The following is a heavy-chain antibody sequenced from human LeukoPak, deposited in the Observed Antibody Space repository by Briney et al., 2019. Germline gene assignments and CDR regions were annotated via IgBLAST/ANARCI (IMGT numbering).Heavy chain of an antibody. D-gene: IGHD1-14*01. V-gene: IGHV4-34*01. CDR2: INHSGST. CDR1: GGSFSGYY. CDR3: ARARKNRYFDL. J-gene: IGHJ2*01. Sequence: SETLSLTCAVYGGSFSGYYWSWIRQPPGKGLEWIGEINHSGSTNYNPSLKSRVTISVDTSKNQFSLKLSSVIAADTAVYYCARARKNRYFDLWGRGTLVTVSS.